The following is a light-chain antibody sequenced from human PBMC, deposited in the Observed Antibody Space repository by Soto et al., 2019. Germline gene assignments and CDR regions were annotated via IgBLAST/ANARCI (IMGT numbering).Light chain of an antibody. CDR1: SSDVGGYNR. Sequence: QSVLTQPASVSGSPGQSITISCTGTSSDVGGYNRVSWYQQPPGTAPKLIIYEASNRPSGVPDRFSGSKSGNTASLTISGLQAADEADYYCSLYTSENTYVFGTGTKVTVL. CDR3: SLYTSENTYV. CDR2: EAS. J-gene: IGLJ1*01. V-gene: IGLV2-18*01.